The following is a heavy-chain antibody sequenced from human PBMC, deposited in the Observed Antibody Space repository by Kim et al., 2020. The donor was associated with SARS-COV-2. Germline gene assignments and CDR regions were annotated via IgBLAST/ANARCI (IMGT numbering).Heavy chain of an antibody. V-gene: IGHV3-48*04. CDR2: ITSSSRTR. CDR1: GFTFSYYR. J-gene: IGHJ4*02. Sequence: GGSLRLSCAASGFTFSYYRMNWVRQAPGKGLEWVSSITSSSRTRSYADSVKGRFTVSRDNTKSSLYLQVNSLRAEDTAVYYCARDAHDYGVDYWGQGTQVTVSS. D-gene: IGHD4-17*01. CDR3: ARDAHDYGVDY.